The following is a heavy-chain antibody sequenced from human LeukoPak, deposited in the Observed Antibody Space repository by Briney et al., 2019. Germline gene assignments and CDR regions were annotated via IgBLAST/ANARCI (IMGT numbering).Heavy chain of an antibody. V-gene: IGHV3-30-3*01. Sequence: PGRSLRLSCAASGFTFSDCSMHWVRQAPGKGLEWVAVISYDGITKYYADSVKGRFTNSRDDSKNTLFLQMNSLRAEDTAVYFCAKVKWKLIGYFDYWGQGTLVTVSS. D-gene: IGHD1-20*01. J-gene: IGHJ4*02. CDR2: ISYDGITK. CDR1: GFTFSDCS. CDR3: AKVKWKLIGYFDY.